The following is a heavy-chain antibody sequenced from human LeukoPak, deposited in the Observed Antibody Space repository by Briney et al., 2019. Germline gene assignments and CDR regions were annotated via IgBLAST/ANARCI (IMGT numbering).Heavy chain of an antibody. CDR1: GFTFYDYA. D-gene: IGHD3-22*01. CDR3: AKDIRYYDSSGNFDY. Sequence: GRSLRLSCAASGFTFYDYAMHWVRQAPGKGLEWVSGISWNSGSIGYADSVKGRFTISRDNAKNSLYLQMNSLRAEDTALYYCAKDIRYYDSSGNFDYWGQGTLVTVSS. J-gene: IGHJ4*02. CDR2: ISWNSGSI. V-gene: IGHV3-9*01.